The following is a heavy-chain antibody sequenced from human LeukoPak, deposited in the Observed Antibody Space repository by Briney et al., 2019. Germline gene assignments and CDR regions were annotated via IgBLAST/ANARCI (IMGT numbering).Heavy chain of an antibody. J-gene: IGHJ3*02. V-gene: IGHV3-21*01. CDR3: ARDEYSYGSVDAFDI. D-gene: IGHD5-18*01. CDR1: GFTFSSYS. Sequence: PGGSLRLSCAASGFTFSSYSMNWVRQAPGKGLEWVSSISSSSSYIYYADSVKGRFTISRDNAKNSLYLQMNSLRAEDTAVYYCARDEYSYGSVDAFDIWGQGTMVTVSS. CDR2: ISSSSSYI.